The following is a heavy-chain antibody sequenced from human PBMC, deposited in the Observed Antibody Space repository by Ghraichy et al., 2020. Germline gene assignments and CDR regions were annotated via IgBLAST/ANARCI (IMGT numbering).Heavy chain of an antibody. Sequence: GGSLRLSCVASGFIFSRYWMHWVRQVPGKGLVWVSRISSDGGTTSFADSVKGRFTISRDNAKNTLYLQMNSLRAEDTSVYYCARGGDVANYYSGFDYWGQGTLVTVSP. D-gene: IGHD3-22*01. CDR1: GFIFSRYW. CDR3: ARGGDVANYYSGFDY. CDR2: ISSDGGTT. J-gene: IGHJ4*02. V-gene: IGHV3-74*01.